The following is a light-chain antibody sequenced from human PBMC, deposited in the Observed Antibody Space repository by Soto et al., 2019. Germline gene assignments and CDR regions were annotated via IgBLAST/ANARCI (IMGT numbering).Light chain of an antibody. CDR3: GGWDDSLIGLV. CDR2: RNN. V-gene: IGLV1-47*01. J-gene: IGLJ2*01. CDR1: SSNIGSNY. Sequence: SPRETGSLRVRVEISKNKSSSNIGSNYVYWYRQLPGTAPKLLIQRNNQRPSGVPARFSGSKSGTSASLAISGLRSEDEADYYCGGWDDSLIGLVFG.